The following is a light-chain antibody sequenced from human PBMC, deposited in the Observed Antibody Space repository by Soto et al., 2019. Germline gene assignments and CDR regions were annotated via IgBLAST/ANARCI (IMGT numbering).Light chain of an antibody. Sequence: QPVLTQPPSASGTPGQRVTISCSGSSSNIGSNTVNWYQQLPGTAPKVLIYTNNQRPSGVPDRFSGSKSGTSASLAISGLQSGDEADYYCAAWDDSLNGFVFGPGTKVTVL. CDR2: TNN. CDR3: AAWDDSLNGFV. J-gene: IGLJ1*01. CDR1: SSNIGSNT. V-gene: IGLV1-44*01.